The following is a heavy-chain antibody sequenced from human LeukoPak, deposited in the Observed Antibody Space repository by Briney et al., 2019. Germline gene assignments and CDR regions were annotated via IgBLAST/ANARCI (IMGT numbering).Heavy chain of an antibody. CDR2: IIPIFGTA. V-gene: IGHV1-69*01. CDR3: ARDGGLGDIVVVPAAMEGYYGMDV. CDR1: GGTFSSYA. J-gene: IGHJ6*04. Sequence: SVKVSCKASGGTFSSYAISWVRQAPGQGLEWMGGIIPIFGTANYAQKFQGRVTITADESTSTAYMGLSSLRSEDTAVYYCARDGGLGDIVVVPAAMEGYYGMDVWGKGTTVTVSS. D-gene: IGHD2-2*01.